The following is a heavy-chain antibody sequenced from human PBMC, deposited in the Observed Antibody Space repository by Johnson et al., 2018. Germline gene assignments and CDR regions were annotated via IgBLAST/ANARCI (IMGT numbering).Heavy chain of an antibody. CDR3: ARGIGSPGYYYMDV. J-gene: IGHJ6*03. V-gene: IGHV1-8*01. Sequence: QVQLVQSGAEVKKPGASVKVSCKASGYTFTSYDINWVRQATGQGLEWMGWMNPNRGNPGYAQKFQGRVTMTRNTSISTADMELSSLRSEDTAVYYCARGIGSPGYYYMDVWGKGTTVTVSS. CDR2: MNPNRGNP. CDR1: GYTFTSYD. D-gene: IGHD1-14*01.